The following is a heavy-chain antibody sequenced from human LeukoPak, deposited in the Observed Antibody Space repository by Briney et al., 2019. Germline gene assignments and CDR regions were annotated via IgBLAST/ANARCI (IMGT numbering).Heavy chain of an antibody. CDR1: GFTFSSYA. V-gene: IGHV3-23*01. CDR3: AREGRWLLLRFPWYFDL. D-gene: IGHD3-22*01. Sequence: PGGSLRLSCAASGFTFSSYAMSWVRQAPGKGLDWVSGISGSDGSTYYADSVKGRFTISRDNSKNTLYLQMNSLRAEDTAVYYCAREGRWLLLRFPWYFDLWGRGTLVTVSS. J-gene: IGHJ2*01. CDR2: ISGSDGST.